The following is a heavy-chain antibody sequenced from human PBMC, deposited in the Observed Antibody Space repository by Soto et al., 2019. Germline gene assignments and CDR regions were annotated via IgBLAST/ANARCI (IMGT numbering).Heavy chain of an antibody. D-gene: IGHD2-21*02. J-gene: IGHJ5*02. Sequence: QVQLVQSGAEVKKPGSSVKVSCKASGGTFSSYSISWVRQAPGQGLGWMGGIISIFGTANYAQKCQGRVTITAEKSTSTAYMELSSLRSEDRAVYYCASLYCCGDCYSGWWFDPWGQGTLVTVSS. CDR2: IISIFGTA. CDR1: GGTFSSYS. CDR3: ASLYCCGDCYSGWWFDP. V-gene: IGHV1-69*06.